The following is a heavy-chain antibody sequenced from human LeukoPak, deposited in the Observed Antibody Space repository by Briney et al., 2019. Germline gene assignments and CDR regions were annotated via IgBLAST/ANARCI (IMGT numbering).Heavy chain of an antibody. Sequence: GGSLRLSCAASGFTVSSNYMSWVRQAPGKGLEWVSALYTGGTTYYADSAKGRFTISRDNSKNTVYLDMNSLRAEDPSVYYRARAVDIVPTTPFDLWGQGTMVTVSS. D-gene: IGHD5-12*01. V-gene: IGHV3-66*01. J-gene: IGHJ3*01. CDR2: LYTGGTT. CDR1: GFTVSSNY. CDR3: ARAVDIVPTTPFDL.